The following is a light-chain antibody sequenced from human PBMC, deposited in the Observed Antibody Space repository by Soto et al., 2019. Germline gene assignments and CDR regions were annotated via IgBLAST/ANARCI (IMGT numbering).Light chain of an antibody. CDR1: QSLSSNY. CDR3: HQYDNDPFT. Sequence: EIVLTQSPGTLSLSPGERATLSCRASQSLSSNYLAWYQQRPGQSPRLLVYGASSRATGIPDRFSGSGFGTDFALTISRLEPEDSAVYYCHQYDNDPFTFGPGTRVGIK. V-gene: IGKV3-20*01. CDR2: GAS. J-gene: IGKJ3*01.